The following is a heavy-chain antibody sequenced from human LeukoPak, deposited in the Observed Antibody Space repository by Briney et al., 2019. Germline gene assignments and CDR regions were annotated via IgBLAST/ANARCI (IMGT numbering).Heavy chain of an antibody. CDR1: GGSISSYY. CDR2: IYYSGST. CDR3: ARVYGDYGVDY. Sequence: SETLSLTCTVSGGSISSYYWSWIRQPPGKGLEWIGHIYYSGSTNYNPSLKSRVTISVDTSKNQFSLKLSSVTAADTAVYYCARVYGDYGVDYWGQGTLVTVSS. D-gene: IGHD4-17*01. J-gene: IGHJ4*02. V-gene: IGHV4-59*01.